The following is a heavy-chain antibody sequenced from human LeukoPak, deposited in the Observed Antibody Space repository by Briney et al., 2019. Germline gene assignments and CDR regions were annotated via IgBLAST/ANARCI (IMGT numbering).Heavy chain of an antibody. J-gene: IGHJ4*02. V-gene: IGHV1-69*13. D-gene: IGHD1-26*01. CDR2: IIPIFGTA. CDR3: ASPTPGVVGATDFDY. Sequence: ASVKVSCKVSGYTLTELSMHWVRQAPGQGLEWMGGIIPIFGTANYAQKFQGRVTITADESTSTAYMELSSLRSEDTAVYYCASPTPGVVGATDFDYWGQGTLVTVSS. CDR1: GYTLTELS.